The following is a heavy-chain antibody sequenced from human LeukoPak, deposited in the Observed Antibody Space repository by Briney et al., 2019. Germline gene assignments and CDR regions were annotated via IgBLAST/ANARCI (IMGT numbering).Heavy chain of an antibody. D-gene: IGHD1-14*01. CDR3: ARAYKKTWGSPLYNWFDP. J-gene: IGHJ5*02. CDR1: GGSISSVGYS. V-gene: IGHV4-30-2*01. Sequence: KPSDTLSLTCAFSGGSISSVGYSWSWIRQPLGKGLDWIGYIYHSGSTYYNPSLKSRVTISVDRSKNQFSLKLSSVTAADTAVYYCARAYKKTWGSPLYNWFDPWGQGTLVTVSS. CDR2: IYHSGST.